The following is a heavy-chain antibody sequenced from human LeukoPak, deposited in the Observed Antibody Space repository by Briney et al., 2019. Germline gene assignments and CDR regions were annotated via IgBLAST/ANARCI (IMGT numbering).Heavy chain of an antibody. Sequence: GASVKVSCKASGYMFTSYGMSWVRQAPGQGLKWMGWISAYNRNTNFAQKFQGRVTMTTETSTSTAYMELRSLRSDDTAVYYCARTRYYFDSSASNAPLDYWGQGTLVTVSS. CDR3: ARTRYYFDSSASNAPLDY. CDR1: GYMFTSYG. J-gene: IGHJ4*02. V-gene: IGHV1-18*01. CDR2: ISAYNRNT. D-gene: IGHD3-22*01.